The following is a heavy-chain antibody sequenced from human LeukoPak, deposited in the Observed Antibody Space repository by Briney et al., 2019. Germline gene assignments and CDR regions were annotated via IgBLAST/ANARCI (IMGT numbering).Heavy chain of an antibody. V-gene: IGHV3-33*01. CDR3: ARESVLLWFGEVERGYYFDY. D-gene: IGHD3-10*01. J-gene: IGHJ4*02. Sequence: GGSLRLSCAASGFTFSSYGMHWVRQAPGKGLEWVAVIWYDGSNKYYADSVKGRFTISRDNSKSTLYLQMNSLRAEDTAVYYCARESVLLWFGEVERGYYFDYWGQGTLVTVSS. CDR2: IWYDGSNK. CDR1: GFTFSSYG.